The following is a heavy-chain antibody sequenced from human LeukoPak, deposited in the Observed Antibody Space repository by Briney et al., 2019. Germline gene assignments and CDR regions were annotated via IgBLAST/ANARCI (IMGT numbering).Heavy chain of an antibody. CDR1: GFTFTNAW. CDR2: ISSSSSYI. J-gene: IGHJ6*03. CDR3: ATSGSGGYFFYYMDV. V-gene: IGHV3-21*01. D-gene: IGHD3-10*01. Sequence: GGSLRLSCAASGFTFTNAWMNWVRQAPGKGLEWVSFISSSSSYIYYADSVKGRFTISRDNAKNSLYLQMTSLKAEDTAVYYCATSGSGGYFFYYMDVWGKGTTVTISS.